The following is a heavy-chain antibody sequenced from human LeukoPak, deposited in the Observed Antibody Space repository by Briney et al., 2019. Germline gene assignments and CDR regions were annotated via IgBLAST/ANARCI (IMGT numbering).Heavy chain of an antibody. Sequence: GGSLRPSCAASGFTFSNHGMHWVRQAPGKGLEWVAFIGYDGNIKYYPDSVKGRFTISRDNSKNTLYLQMNSPKPADTAVYYCAKDKGAMNSALDSWGRGTLLTVSS. J-gene: IGHJ4*02. CDR3: AKDKGAMNSALDS. CDR1: GFTFSNHG. CDR2: IGYDGNIK. D-gene: IGHD3-10*01. V-gene: IGHV3-30*02.